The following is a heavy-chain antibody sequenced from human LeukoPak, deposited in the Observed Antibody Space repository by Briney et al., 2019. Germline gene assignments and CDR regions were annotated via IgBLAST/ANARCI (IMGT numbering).Heavy chain of an antibody. D-gene: IGHD2-2*01. CDR2: INPNSGGT. Sequence: ASVKVSCKASGYTLTGYYMHWVRQAPGQGLEWMGWINPNSGGTNYAQKFQGRVTMTRDTSISTAYMELSRLRSDDTAVYYCARDPLGYCSSTSCGWFDPWGQGTLVTVSS. J-gene: IGHJ5*02. CDR1: GYTLTGYY. CDR3: ARDPLGYCSSTSCGWFDP. V-gene: IGHV1-2*02.